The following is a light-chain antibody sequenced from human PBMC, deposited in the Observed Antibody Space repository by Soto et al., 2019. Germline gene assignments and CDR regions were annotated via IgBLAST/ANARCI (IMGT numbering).Light chain of an antibody. Sequence: DIVMTQSPDSLAVSLGERATINCESSQSVLDSSNNKNYLAWYQRKPGQPPKLLIYWASTRESGVPDRFSGSGSGTDFTLTISSLQAEDVAVYYCQQYYSIPYTFGQGTKMEI. CDR2: WAS. V-gene: IGKV4-1*01. J-gene: IGKJ2*01. CDR1: QSVLDSSNNKNY. CDR3: QQYYSIPYT.